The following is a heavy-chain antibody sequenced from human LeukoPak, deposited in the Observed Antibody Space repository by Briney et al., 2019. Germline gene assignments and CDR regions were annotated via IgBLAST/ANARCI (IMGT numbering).Heavy chain of an antibody. CDR3: ATLWPDYYDSSGTPPMDY. J-gene: IGHJ4*02. CDR2: ISGSDGST. V-gene: IGHV3-23*01. Sequence: GGSLRLSCAASGFTFSSYAMSWVRQAPGKGLEWVSAISGSDGSTYYADSVKGRFTISRDNSKNTLYLQMNSLRAEDTAVYYCATLWPDYYDSSGTPPMDYWGQGTLVTVSS. CDR1: GFTFSSYA. D-gene: IGHD3-22*01.